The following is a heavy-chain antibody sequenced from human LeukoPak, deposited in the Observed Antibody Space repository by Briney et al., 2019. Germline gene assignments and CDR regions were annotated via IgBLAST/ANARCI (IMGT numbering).Heavy chain of an antibody. J-gene: IGHJ4*02. CDR1: RFTFSDYH. V-gene: IGHV3-11*01. D-gene: IGHD3-22*01. CDR3: ARGPVSSSGFFDY. CDR2: VSSSGGTI. Sequence: PGGSLRLSCAASRFTFSDYHMSWIRQASGKGLEWVSYVSSSGGTISYADSVKGRFSISRDNAKKSLYLQMNSLRAEDTAVYYCARGPVSSSGFFDYWGQGTLVTVSS.